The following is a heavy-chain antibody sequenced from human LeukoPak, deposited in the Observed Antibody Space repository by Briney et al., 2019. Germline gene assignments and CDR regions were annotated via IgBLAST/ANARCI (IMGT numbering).Heavy chain of an antibody. CDR3: ALGYNDIWEL. J-gene: IGHJ4*02. V-gene: IGHV4-4*02. CDR2: INHSGST. CDR1: SGSISSSNW. Sequence: PSETLSLTCAVSSGSISSSNWWSWVRQPPGKGLEWIGEINHSGSTNYNPSLKSRVTISVDMSDNQSSLKLTSVTAADTAVYYCALGYNDIWELWGQGNMVTVSS. D-gene: IGHD1-26*01.